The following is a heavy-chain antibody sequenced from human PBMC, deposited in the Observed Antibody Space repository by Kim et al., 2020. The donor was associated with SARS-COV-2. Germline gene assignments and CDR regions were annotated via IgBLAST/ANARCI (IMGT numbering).Heavy chain of an antibody. D-gene: IGHD3-3*01. J-gene: IGHJ4*02. V-gene: IGHV4-31*02. Sequence: KRRVTISVDTSKNQFSLKLSSVTAADTAVYYCARAPRKRITIFGVVTHFDYWGQGTLVTVSS. CDR3: ARAPRKRITIFGVVTHFDY.